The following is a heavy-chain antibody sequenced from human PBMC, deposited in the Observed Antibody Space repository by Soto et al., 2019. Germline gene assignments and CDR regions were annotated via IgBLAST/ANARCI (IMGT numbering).Heavy chain of an antibody. CDR3: AKGIRQVATMVEFDS. V-gene: IGHV3-23*01. CDR1: GFTFSSYA. J-gene: IGHJ4*02. Sequence: EVQLLESGGGLVQPGGSLRLSCAAFGFTFSSYAMGWVRQAPGKGLEWVSGISGRGGNSYFADSVKGRFTISRDNSKNTLYLQMNSLRAEDTAVYYCAKGIRQVATMVEFDSWGQGTLVTVSS. D-gene: IGHD3-10*01. CDR2: ISGRGGNS.